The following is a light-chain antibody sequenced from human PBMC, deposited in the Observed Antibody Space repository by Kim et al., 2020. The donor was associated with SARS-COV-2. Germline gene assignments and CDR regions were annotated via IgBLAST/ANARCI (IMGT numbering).Light chain of an antibody. V-gene: IGLV1-44*01. CDR2: SDN. J-gene: IGLJ3*02. Sequence: QRVTISCSGSSSNIGGNTVNWYQHLPGTTPKLLIHSDNQRSSGVPERFSASKSGTSASLAISGLQSEDEADYYCASWDDSLRGYWVFGGGTQLTVL. CDR1: SSNIGGNT. CDR3: ASWDDSLRGYWV.